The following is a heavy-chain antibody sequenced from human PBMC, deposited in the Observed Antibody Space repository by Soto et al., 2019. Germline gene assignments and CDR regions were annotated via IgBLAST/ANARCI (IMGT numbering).Heavy chain of an antibody. Sequence: GGSLRLSCAASGFTFSSYGMHWVRQAPGKGLEWVAVITYGGSNTYYIDSVKGRFTISRDNSKNTLFLQMNSLRPDDTAVYYCAKDLRDGSYQALFQYWGQGMLVTVSS. CDR2: ITYGGSNT. J-gene: IGHJ4*02. V-gene: IGHV3-30*19. CDR3: AKDLRDGSYQALFQY. CDR1: GFTFSSYG. D-gene: IGHD1-26*01.